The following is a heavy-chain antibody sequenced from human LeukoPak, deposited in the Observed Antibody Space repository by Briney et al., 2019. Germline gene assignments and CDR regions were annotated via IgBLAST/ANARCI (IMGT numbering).Heavy chain of an antibody. V-gene: IGHV4-59*01. CDR1: GGSISSYY. Sequence: SETLSLTCTVSGGSISSYYWSWIRQPPGKGLEWIGYIYYGGSTNYNPSLKSRVTISVDTSKNQFSLKLSSVTAADTAVYYCARGSAMVYYWGQGTLVTVSS. J-gene: IGHJ4*02. D-gene: IGHD5-18*01. CDR2: IYYGGST. CDR3: ARGSAMVYY.